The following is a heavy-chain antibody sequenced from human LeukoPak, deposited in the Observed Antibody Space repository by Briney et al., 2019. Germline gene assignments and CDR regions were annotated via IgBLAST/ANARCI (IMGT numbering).Heavy chain of an antibody. D-gene: IGHD3-10*01. Sequence: GGSLRLSCPASGFTLSSYCMNWVRQAPGKGLEWVSSISSSSSYIYYADSVKGRFTISRDNAKNSLYLQMNSLRAEDTAVYYCARDHAPYGSGSYYPDYWGQGTLVTVSS. CDR3: ARDHAPYGSGSYYPDY. CDR1: GFTLSSYC. CDR2: ISSSSSYI. V-gene: IGHV3-21*01. J-gene: IGHJ4*02.